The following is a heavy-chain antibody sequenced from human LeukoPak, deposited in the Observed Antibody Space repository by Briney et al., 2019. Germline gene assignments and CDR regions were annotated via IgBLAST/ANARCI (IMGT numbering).Heavy chain of an antibody. V-gene: IGHV3-48*03. Sequence: PGGSLRLSCAASGFTFSSYEMNWVRQAPGKGLEWVSYISSSGSTIYYADSVKGRFTISRDNAKNSLYLQMNSLRAEGTAVYYCATLDSSGYYENFDYWGQGTLVTVSS. CDR3: ATLDSSGYYENFDY. D-gene: IGHD3-22*01. J-gene: IGHJ4*02. CDR2: ISSSGSTI. CDR1: GFTFSSYE.